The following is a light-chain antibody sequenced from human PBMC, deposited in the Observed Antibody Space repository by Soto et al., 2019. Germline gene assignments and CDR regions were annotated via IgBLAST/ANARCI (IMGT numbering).Light chain of an antibody. Sequence: QSALTQPDSVSGSPGQSITISCTGTSSDIGAYNYVSWYQQHPGKAPKLLISEVSHRPSGVSNRFSGSKSGNTASLTISGLLAEDEADSYCSSYTPSRSYVFGPATKLPVL. V-gene: IGLV2-14*01. CDR3: SSYTPSRSYV. J-gene: IGLJ1*01. CDR2: EVS. CDR1: SSDIGAYNY.